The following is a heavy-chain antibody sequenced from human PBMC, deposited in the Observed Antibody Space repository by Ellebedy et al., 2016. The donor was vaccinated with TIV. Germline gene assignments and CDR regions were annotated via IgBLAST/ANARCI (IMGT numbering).Heavy chain of an antibody. CDR2: VNGGGLVI. D-gene: IGHD3-10*01. CDR1: GFTFSSYA. Sequence: GESLKISCTASGFTFSSYAMSWVRQAPGKGLEWVAGVNGGGLVIAYADSVKGRFTISRDNSKNTLDLQINSLRAADTDVYYCASSRYHYYVGNTIFAYWGQGTLVTVSS. CDR3: ASSRYHYYVGNTIFAY. V-gene: IGHV3-23*01. J-gene: IGHJ4*02.